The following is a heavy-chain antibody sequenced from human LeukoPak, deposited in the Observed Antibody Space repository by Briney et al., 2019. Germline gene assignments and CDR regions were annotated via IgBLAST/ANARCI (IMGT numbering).Heavy chain of an antibody. CDR3: ARDLLPDCSNGVCLIIDL. J-gene: IGHJ6*04. CDR1: GVLITSHY. V-gene: IGHV4-59*11. CDR2: ISYSGST. Sequence: PSETLSLTCTVSGVLITSHYWSWIRPPPGKGLEWIGHISYSGSTKYNPSIKTRVTISIGTSKSQFSLQLSSVTAADTADYFCARDLLPDCSNGVCLIIDLWGKGTTVVVSS. D-gene: IGHD2-8*01.